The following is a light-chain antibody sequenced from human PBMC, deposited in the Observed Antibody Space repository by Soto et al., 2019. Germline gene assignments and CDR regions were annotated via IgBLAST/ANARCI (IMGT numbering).Light chain of an antibody. Sequence: EIVLTQSPGTLSLSPGERATLSCRASQSVSSGYLAWYQQKPGQAPRLLISGASTRATGIPDRFSGSGSATDFTLTISRLEPEDFAVYYCQQYGTSVPLTVSGGTKVDSK. J-gene: IGKJ4*01. CDR3: QQYGTSVPLT. CDR1: QSVSSGY. V-gene: IGKV3-20*01. CDR2: GAS.